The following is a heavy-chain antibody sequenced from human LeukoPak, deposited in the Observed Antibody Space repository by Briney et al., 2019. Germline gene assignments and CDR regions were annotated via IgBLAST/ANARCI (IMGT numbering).Heavy chain of an antibody. D-gene: IGHD5-24*01. CDR3: ARVPPVEMATIKGG. CDR1: GFTFSSYE. V-gene: IGHV3-48*03. J-gene: IGHJ4*02. Sequence: PGGSLRLSCAASGFTFSSYEMNWVRQAPGKGLEWVSYISSSGSTIYYADSVKGRFTISRDNAKNSLYLQMNSLRAEDTAVYYCARVPPVEMATIKGGWGQGTLVTASS. CDR2: ISSSGSTI.